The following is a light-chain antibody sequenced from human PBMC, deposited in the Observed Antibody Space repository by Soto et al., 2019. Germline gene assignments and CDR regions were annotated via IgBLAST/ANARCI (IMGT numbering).Light chain of an antibody. CDR3: QVWDTGSDQGV. Sequence: SYELAQPPSVSVAPGKTASITWGGNNIGSKSVLWYQQKAGQAPVLLIYYDRYRPSGIPERFSGSNSGNTATLTISRVEAGDEADYYCQVWDTGSDQGVFGGGTQLTVL. J-gene: IGLJ2*01. CDR1: NIGSKS. CDR2: YDR. V-gene: IGLV3-21*04.